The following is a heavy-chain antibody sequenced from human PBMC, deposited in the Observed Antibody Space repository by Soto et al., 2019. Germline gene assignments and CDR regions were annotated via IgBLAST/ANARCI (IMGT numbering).Heavy chain of an antibody. D-gene: IGHD1-7*01. J-gene: IGHJ6*02. CDR3: ARGVSNWNYLLYYYYGMDV. V-gene: IGHV1-3*01. CDR1: GYTFTSYA. CDR2: INAGNGNT. Sequence: ASVKVSCKASGYTFTSYAMHWVRQAPGQRLEWMGWINAGNGNTKYSQKFQGRVTITRDTSASTAYMELSSLRSEDTAVYYCARGVSNWNYLLYYYYGMDVWGQGTTVTVS.